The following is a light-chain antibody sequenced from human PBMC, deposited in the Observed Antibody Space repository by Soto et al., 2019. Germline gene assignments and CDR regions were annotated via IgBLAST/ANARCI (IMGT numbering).Light chain of an antibody. V-gene: IGKV3-20*01. Sequence: EIVLTQSPGTLSLSPGEGATLSCRASQNVRSTYIGWYHQKPGQAPRLLIYGTFNRAAGVPDRFSGSLSGTDFTLTISRLEPEDFGVYYCQQYGRAPYTVGQGTKLE. J-gene: IGKJ2*01. CDR2: GTF. CDR1: QNVRSTY. CDR3: QQYGRAPYT.